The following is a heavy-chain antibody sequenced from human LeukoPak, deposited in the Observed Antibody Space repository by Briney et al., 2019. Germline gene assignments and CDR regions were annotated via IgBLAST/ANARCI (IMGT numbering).Heavy chain of an antibody. CDR1: GYSFTSYW. CDR2: IYPGDSDT. J-gene: IGHJ6*03. Sequence: GESLKISCKGSGYSFTSYWIGWVRQMPGKGLEWMGIIYPGDSDTRYSPSFQGQVTISADKSISTAYLQWSSLKASDTAMYYCARHLLYSSSGGGSDYYYYYMDVWGKGTTVTVSS. CDR3: ARHLLYSSSGGGSDYYYYYMDV. V-gene: IGHV5-51*01. D-gene: IGHD6-6*01.